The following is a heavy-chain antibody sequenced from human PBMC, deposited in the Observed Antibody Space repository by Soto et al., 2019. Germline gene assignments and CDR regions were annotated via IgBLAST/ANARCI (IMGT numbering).Heavy chain of an antibody. J-gene: IGHJ6*02. CDR2: MNPNSGNT. V-gene: IGHV1-8*01. CDR1: GYTCTSYG. D-gene: IGHD3-3*01. CDR3: ASWNFGVVIPYYYGMDV. Sequence: GASVKVSCKASGYTCTSYGINWVRQATGQGIEWMGWMNPNSGNTGYAQKFQGRVTMTRTTSISTAYMELTSLRSEDTAVYFCASWNFGVVIPYYYGMDVWGQGTTVTVSS.